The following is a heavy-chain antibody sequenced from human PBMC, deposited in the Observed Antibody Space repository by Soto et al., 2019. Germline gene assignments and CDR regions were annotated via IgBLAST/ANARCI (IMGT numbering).Heavy chain of an antibody. J-gene: IGHJ5*02. Sequence: QVQLVESGGGVVQPGGSLRLSCAASGFIFSDYGMHWVRQAPGKGLEWLAVIYYDGSNTYYADSVRGRFTISRDNSDSTLFLEMNGLRAEDSAVYYCARAFAQWFGQTPLRSWGQGTLVTVSS. CDR2: IYYDGSNT. CDR3: ARAFAQWFGQTPLRS. CDR1: GFIFSDYG. D-gene: IGHD3-10*01. V-gene: IGHV3-33*01.